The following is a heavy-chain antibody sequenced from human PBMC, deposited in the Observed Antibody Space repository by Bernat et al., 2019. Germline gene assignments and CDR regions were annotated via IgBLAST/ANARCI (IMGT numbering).Heavy chain of an antibody. V-gene: IGHV3-9*01. CDR2: ISWNSGSI. CDR1: GFTFDDYA. D-gene: IGHD3-3*01. CDR3: VKDVNDCGRSYSRFDP. J-gene: IGHJ5*02. Sequence: EVQLVASGGGLVKPGRSLRLSCAASGFTFDDYAMHWVRQAPGKGMEWVSGISWNSGSIGSAASMKSRFTISRDTAKNSLHLQMSSLRAENTALYYCVKDVNDCGRSYSRFDPWGQGTLVSVSS.